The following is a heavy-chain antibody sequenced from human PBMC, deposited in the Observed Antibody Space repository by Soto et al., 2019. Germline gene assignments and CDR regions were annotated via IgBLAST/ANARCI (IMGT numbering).Heavy chain of an antibody. CDR3: ASGYGSGSYYSHDAFDI. V-gene: IGHV1-2*04. CDR2: INPNSGGT. CDR1: GYTFTGYY. D-gene: IGHD3-10*01. Sequence: ASVKVSCKASGYTFTGYYMHWVRQAPGQGLEWMGWINPNSGGTNYAQKFQGWVTMTRDTPISTAYMELSRLRSDDTAVYYCASGYGSGSYYSHDAFDIWGQGTMVTVSS. J-gene: IGHJ3*02.